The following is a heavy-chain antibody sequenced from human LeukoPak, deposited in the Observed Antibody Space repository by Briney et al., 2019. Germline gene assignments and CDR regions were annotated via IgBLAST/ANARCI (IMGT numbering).Heavy chain of an antibody. CDR3: ARDRGYCSGGSCEGAVDY. Sequence: SETLSLTCTVSGGSISSGGYYWSWIRQHPGKGLEWIGYIYYSGSTYYNPSLKSRVTISVDTSKNQFSLKLSSVTAADTAVYYCARDRGYCSGGSCEGAVDYWGQGTLVTVSS. D-gene: IGHD2-15*01. J-gene: IGHJ4*02. V-gene: IGHV4-31*03. CDR2: IYYSGST. CDR1: GGSISSGGYY.